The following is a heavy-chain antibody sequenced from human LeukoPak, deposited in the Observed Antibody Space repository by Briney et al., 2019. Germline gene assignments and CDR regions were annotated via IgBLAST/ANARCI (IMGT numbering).Heavy chain of an antibody. V-gene: IGHV3-53*01. J-gene: IGHJ3*02. CDR2: MYSGGTT. CDR1: GFTFSSYE. CDR3: ASPSSGQSFDI. D-gene: IGHD3-22*01. Sequence: GGSLRLSCAASGFTFSSYEMNWVRQAPGKGLEWVSVMYSGGTTYYADSVKGRFSISRDKSKNTVFLQMSSLKAEDTAVYYCASPSSGQSFDIWGQGTTVTVSS.